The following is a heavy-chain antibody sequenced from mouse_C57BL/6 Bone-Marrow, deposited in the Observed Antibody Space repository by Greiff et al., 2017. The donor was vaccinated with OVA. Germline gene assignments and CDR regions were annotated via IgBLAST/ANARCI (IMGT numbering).Heavy chain of an antibody. CDR3: ARSRGDSPFAY. Sequence: VQLQQSGAELVRPGASVKLSCKASGYTFTDYYINWVKQRPGQGLEWIARIYPGSGNTYYNEKFKGKATLTAEKSSSTAYMQLSSLTSEDSAVYFCARSRGDSPFAYWGQGTLVTVSA. V-gene: IGHV1-76*01. CDR2: IYPGSGNT. J-gene: IGHJ3*01. CDR1: GYTFTDYY.